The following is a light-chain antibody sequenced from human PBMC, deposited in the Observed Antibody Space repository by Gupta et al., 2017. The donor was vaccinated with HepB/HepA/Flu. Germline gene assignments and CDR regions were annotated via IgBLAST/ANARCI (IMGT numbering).Light chain of an antibody. J-gene: IGKJ1*01. Sequence: DIVMTQSPATPSVSPGERVALFCRASQSVHINLAWIQQKPGQAPRVLFYGASTRATGVPARFIGSGSRTEFTLTITSLHSEDVAVYYCQQYNNWLWTFGQGTKVEI. CDR3: QQYNNWLWT. V-gene: IGKV3-15*01. CDR2: GAS. CDR1: QSVHIN.